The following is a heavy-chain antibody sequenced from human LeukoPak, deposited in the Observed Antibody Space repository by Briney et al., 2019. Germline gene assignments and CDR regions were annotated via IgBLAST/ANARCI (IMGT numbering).Heavy chain of an antibody. CDR3: ALATGYIDY. D-gene: IGHD1-26*01. J-gene: IGHJ4*02. CDR2: IYYSGDT. CDR1: GGSISSGDYY. Sequence: SETLSLTCTVSGGSISSGDYYWSWIHQPPGKGLEWIGYIYYSGDTYYNPSLKSRVTISVDTSKNQFSLKLSSVTAADTAVYYCALATGYIDYWGQGTLVTVSS. V-gene: IGHV4-30-4*02.